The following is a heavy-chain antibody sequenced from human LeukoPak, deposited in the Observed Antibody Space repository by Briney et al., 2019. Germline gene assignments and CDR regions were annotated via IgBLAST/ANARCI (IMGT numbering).Heavy chain of an antibody. CDR1: GFTFSSYE. J-gene: IGHJ5*02. Sequence: GGSLRLSCAASGFTFSSYEMNWVRQAPGKGLEWVSYISSSGSTIYYADSVKGRFTISRDNAKNSLYLQMNSLRAEGTAVYYCARDSLPYDYVWGSYRFFDPWGQGTLVTVSS. V-gene: IGHV3-48*03. CDR2: ISSSGSTI. CDR3: ARDSLPYDYVWGSYRFFDP. D-gene: IGHD3-16*02.